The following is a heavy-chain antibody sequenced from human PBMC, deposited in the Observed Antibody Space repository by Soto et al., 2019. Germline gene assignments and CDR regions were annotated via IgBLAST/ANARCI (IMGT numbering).Heavy chain of an antibody. CDR1: GVSISRSSFY. V-gene: IGHV4-39*01. CDR3: ARRTVNIRTFYSGLKTHCFDY. J-gene: IGHJ4*02. D-gene: IGHD6-19*01. CDR2: IYYSGST. Sequence: SGTRCPTCAFSGVSISRSSFYSVWVRQPPREGLGGIGSIYYSGSTYYTPSLQSRVAISVDTSKNQFSLKLNSVTAADTAVYYCARRTVNIRTFYSGLKTHCFDYWGQGTLVTVSS.